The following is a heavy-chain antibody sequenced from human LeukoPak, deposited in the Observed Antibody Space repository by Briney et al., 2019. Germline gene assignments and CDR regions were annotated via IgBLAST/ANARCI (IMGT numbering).Heavy chain of an antibody. Sequence: PWETLSLTCTVSGGSISSNTYYWGWIRRPPGKGLEWIGNIHYSGSTYYNPSLKSRVTISVDTSKNQFSLNLSSLTSADTAVYYCATWDTVSTTTWFDPWGQGTLVTVSS. J-gene: IGHJ5*02. V-gene: IGHV4-39*01. CDR3: ATWDTVSTTTWFDP. CDR2: IHYSGST. D-gene: IGHD5/OR15-5a*01. CDR1: GGSISSNTYY.